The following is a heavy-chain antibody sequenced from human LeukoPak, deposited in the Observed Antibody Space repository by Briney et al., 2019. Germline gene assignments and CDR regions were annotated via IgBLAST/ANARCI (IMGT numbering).Heavy chain of an antibody. V-gene: IGHV4-59*01. CDR3: ARAGIAVAGTNWFDP. Sequence: SETLSLTCTVSGGSISSCYWSWIRQPPGKGLEWIGYIYYSGSTNYNPSLKSRVTISVDTSKNQFSLKLSSVTAADTAVYYRARAGIAVAGTNWFDPWGQGTLVTVSS. J-gene: IGHJ5*02. D-gene: IGHD6-19*01. CDR1: GGSISSCY. CDR2: IYYSGST.